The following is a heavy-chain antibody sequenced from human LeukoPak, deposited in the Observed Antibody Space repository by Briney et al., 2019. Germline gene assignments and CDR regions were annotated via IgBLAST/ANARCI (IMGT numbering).Heavy chain of an antibody. CDR1: GFTFSSYA. V-gene: IGHV3-23*01. D-gene: IGHD3-9*01. CDR2: ISGSGGST. J-gene: IGHJ4*02. Sequence: GGSLRLSCAASGFTFSSYAMSWVRQAPGKGLEWVSAISGSGGSTYYADSVKGRLTISRDNSKNKLYLQMNSLRAEDTAVYYCAQEGGLRYFDLSQDFDYWGQGTLVTVSS. CDR3: AQEGGLRYFDLSQDFDY.